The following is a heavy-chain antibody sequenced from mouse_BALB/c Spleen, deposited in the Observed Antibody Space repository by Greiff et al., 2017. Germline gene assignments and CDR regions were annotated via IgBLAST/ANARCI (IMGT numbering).Heavy chain of an antibody. Sequence: EVKLVESGGGLVQPGGSRKLSCAASGFTFSDYGMAWVRQAPGKGPEWVAFISNLAYSIYYADTVTGRFTISRENAKNTLYLEMSSLRSEDTAMYYCARRGDRYAMDYWGQGTSVTVSS. CDR2: ISNLAYSI. CDR3: ARRGDRYAMDY. J-gene: IGHJ4*01. V-gene: IGHV5-15*02. CDR1: GFTFSDYG.